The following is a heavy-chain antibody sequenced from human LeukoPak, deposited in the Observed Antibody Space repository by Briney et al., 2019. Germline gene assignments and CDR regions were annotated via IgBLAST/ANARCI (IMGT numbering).Heavy chain of an antibody. V-gene: IGHV3-53*01. J-gene: IGHJ3*02. Sequence: GGSLRLSCAASGFTVSTNFMRWVRQTPGKGLEWVSDIYSGSSTYYADSVKGRFTISRDNSKNTLYLQMNSLKTEDTALYYCTRPRDPPTSNGDYSDTLDIWGQGSMVTVSS. CDR1: GFTVSTNF. CDR3: TRPRDPPTSNGDYSDTLDI. CDR2: IYSGSST. D-gene: IGHD4-17*01.